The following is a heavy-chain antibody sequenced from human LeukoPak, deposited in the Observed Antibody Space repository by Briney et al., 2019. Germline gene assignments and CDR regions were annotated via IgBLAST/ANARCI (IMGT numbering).Heavy chain of an antibody. D-gene: IGHD3-10*01. CDR3: AKELITRLEGHAFDI. CDR1: GFSFSSYW. Sequence: NPGGSLRLSCAASGFSFSSYWMHWVRQAPGKGLVWVSRINYGGSSTSYADSVKGRFTISRDNAKNTLYLQMNSLRAEDTAMYYCAKELITRLEGHAFDIWGQGTMVTVSS. V-gene: IGHV3-74*01. CDR2: INYGGSST. J-gene: IGHJ3*02.